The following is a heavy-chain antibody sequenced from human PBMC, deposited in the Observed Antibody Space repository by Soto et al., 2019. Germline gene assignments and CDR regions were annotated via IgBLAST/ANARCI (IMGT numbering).Heavy chain of an antibody. CDR3: ARVRGGGSEYFFDY. CDR1: GYTFTRYN. D-gene: IGHD2-15*01. CDR2: INPSGGTT. J-gene: IGHJ4*02. Sequence: ASVKVSCKASGYTFTRYNVHWVRQAPGQGLEWMAIINPSGGTTYYVQKFEGRVTLTTDTSTSTVYMELSSLRSDDTAVYYCARVRGGGSEYFFDYWGQGTMVTVYS. V-gene: IGHV1-46*01.